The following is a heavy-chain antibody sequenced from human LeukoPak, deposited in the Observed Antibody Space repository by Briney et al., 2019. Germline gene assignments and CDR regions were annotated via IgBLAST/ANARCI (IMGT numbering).Heavy chain of an antibody. D-gene: IGHD5-18*01. CDR3: ARHVGPGYSYGFDN. V-gene: IGHV4-61*02. CDR2: ISAIGTT. CDR1: RGSISSGIYY. Sequence: PSETLSLTCTVSRGSISSGIYYWSWIRQPVGKGLEWIGRISAIGTTNYNPSLKSRVTISVDTSKNQFSLSLNSVTAADTAVFYCARHVGPGYSYGFDNWGQGTLVTVSS. J-gene: IGHJ4*02.